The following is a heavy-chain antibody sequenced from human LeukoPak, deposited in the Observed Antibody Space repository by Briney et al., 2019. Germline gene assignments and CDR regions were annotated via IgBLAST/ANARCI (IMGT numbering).Heavy chain of an antibody. Sequence: SEALSLTCAVYGGSFSGYYWSWIRQPPGKGLEWIGEINHSGSTNYNPSLKSRVTISVDTSKNQFSLKLSSVTAADTAVYYCARGVIAALWGQGTLVTVSS. J-gene: IGHJ4*02. CDR2: INHSGST. V-gene: IGHV4-34*01. D-gene: IGHD6-6*01. CDR1: GGSFSGYY. CDR3: ARGVIAAL.